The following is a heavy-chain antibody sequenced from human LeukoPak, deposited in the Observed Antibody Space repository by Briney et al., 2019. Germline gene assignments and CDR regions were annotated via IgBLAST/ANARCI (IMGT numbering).Heavy chain of an antibody. Sequence: GGSLRLSCVVSGFPFGNFWMHWVRQVPGKGLVWVARMDTDGRTTDYADPVKGRFTISRDNARNTLYLQMRSLRADDTALYYCATDVTGSEDRWGQGTLVTVSS. V-gene: IGHV3-74*01. CDR3: ATDVTGSEDR. J-gene: IGHJ5*02. D-gene: IGHD6-25*01. CDR2: MDTDGRTT. CDR1: GFPFGNFW.